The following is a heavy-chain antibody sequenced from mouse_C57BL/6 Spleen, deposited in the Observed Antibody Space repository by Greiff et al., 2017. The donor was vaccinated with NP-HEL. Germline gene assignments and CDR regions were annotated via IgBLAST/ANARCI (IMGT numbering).Heavy chain of an antibody. V-gene: IGHV14-1*01. CDR3: TRPFYYGYDGAWFAY. CDR2: IDPEDGAT. J-gene: IGHJ3*01. CDR1: GFNIKDYY. Sequence: VQLQQSGAELVRPGASVKLSCTASGFNIKDYYMHWVKQRPEQGLEWIGRIDPEDGATEYAPKFQGKATMTADTSSNTAYLQLSSLTSEDTAVYYCTRPFYYGYDGAWFAYWGQGTLVTVSA. D-gene: IGHD2-2*01.